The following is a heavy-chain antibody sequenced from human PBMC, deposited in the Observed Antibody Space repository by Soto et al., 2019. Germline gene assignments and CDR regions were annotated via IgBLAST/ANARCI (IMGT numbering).Heavy chain of an antibody. Sequence: PGGSLRLSCAASGFTFSSYWMHWVRQAPGKGLVWVSRINTDGSGTTYADSVKGRFTISRDNAKNMVYLQMNSLRAEDTAVYYCARAKPFTDEYYYYYYGMDVWGQGTTVTVSS. D-gene: IGHD4-4*01. CDR2: INTDGSGT. CDR1: GFTFSSYW. CDR3: ARAKPFTDEYYYYYYGMDV. J-gene: IGHJ6*02. V-gene: IGHV3-74*01.